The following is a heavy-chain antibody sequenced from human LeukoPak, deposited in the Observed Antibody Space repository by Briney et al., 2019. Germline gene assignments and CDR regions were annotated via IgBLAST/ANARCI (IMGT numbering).Heavy chain of an antibody. CDR1: GGSISSYY. CDR3: ARSSSWQNYYFDY. CDR2: IYYSGST. D-gene: IGHD6-13*01. Sequence: SETLSLTCTVSGGSISSYYWSWIRQPPGKRLEWIGYIYYSGSTNYNPSLKSRVTISVDTSKNQFSLKLSSVTAADTAVYYCARSSSWQNYYFDYWGQGTLVTVSS. J-gene: IGHJ4*02. V-gene: IGHV4-59*01.